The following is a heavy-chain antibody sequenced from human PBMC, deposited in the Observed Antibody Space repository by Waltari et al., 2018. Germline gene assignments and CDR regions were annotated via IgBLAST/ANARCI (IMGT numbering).Heavy chain of an antibody. CDR2: IFYSGST. D-gene: IGHD6-6*01. CDR3: AGDGMSIAARRSLAYYYYGMDV. J-gene: IGHJ6*02. V-gene: IGHV4-59*01. Sequence: QVQLQESGPGLVKPSETLSLTCTGPGGSISSYYWSWIRQPPGKGLEWVGDIFYSGSTNHNPPHKGRVTISGDTSKDQFSLKLSSVTAADTAVYYCAGDGMSIAARRSLAYYYYGMDVWGQGTTVTVSS. CDR1: GGSISSYY.